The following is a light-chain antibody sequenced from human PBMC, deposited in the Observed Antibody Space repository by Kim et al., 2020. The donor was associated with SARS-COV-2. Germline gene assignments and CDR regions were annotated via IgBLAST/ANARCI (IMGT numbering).Light chain of an antibody. V-gene: IGLV2-14*03. CDR3: ASYTSSTTVA. J-gene: IGLJ2*01. CDR2: DVS. Sequence: GQSIPTSCNGTSSDVGSYNQFSWHQQHPGKAPKVMIYDVSNRPSGVSNRFSGSKSGNTASLTISGLQAEDEADYYCASYTSSTTVAFGGGTKVTVL. CDR1: SSDVGSYNQ.